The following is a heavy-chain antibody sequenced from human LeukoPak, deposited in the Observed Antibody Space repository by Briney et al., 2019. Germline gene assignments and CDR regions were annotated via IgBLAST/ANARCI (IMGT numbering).Heavy chain of an antibody. CDR3: ARGTRSSWYGDDY. V-gene: IGHV4-34*01. Sequence: PSETLSLTCAVYGGSFSGYYWSWIRQPPGKGVEWIGEINHSGSTNYNPSLKSRVTISVDTSKNQFPLKLSSVTAADPAVYYCARGTRSSWYGDDYWGQGTLVTVSS. CDR2: INHSGST. D-gene: IGHD6-13*01. J-gene: IGHJ4*02. CDR1: GGSFSGYY.